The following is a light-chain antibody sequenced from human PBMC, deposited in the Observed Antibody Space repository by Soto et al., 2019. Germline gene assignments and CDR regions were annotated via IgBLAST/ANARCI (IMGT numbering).Light chain of an antibody. CDR3: AAWDDSLNGRGV. CDR2: TNN. V-gene: IGLV1-44*01. CDR1: TSNIGNNV. J-gene: IGLJ3*02. Sequence: QSVLTQPPSASGTPGQRVTISCSGSTSNIGNNVVNWYQQRPGTAPKLLISTNNQRPSGVHDRFSGSKSGTSASLTITGLQSDDEADYYCAAWDDSLNGRGVFGGGTKLTVL.